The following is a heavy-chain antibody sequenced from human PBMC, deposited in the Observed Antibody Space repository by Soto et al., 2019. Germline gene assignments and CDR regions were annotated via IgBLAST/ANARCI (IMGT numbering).Heavy chain of an antibody. Sequence: QVQLQESGPGLVKPSETLSLTCTVSGGSITNYYCCWFRQPPGKGLEWIGYIQYNGYSAYNLSLKRRVTMSTDTSTTQSSLMLESVTATDTAVYYCARHGFGSLHGLVDVWGQGTTVIVSS. CDR3: ARHGFGSLHGLVDV. J-gene: IGHJ6*02. V-gene: IGHV4-59*08. D-gene: IGHD3-10*01. CDR2: IQYNGYS. CDR1: GGSITNYY.